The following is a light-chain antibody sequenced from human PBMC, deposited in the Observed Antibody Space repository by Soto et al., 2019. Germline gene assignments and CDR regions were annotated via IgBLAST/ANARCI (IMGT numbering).Light chain of an antibody. Sequence: EIVLTQSPGTLSLSPGERATLSCRASQSVGRNYLAWYQQKPGQAPRLLIHGASNRATGIPDRFSGSGSGTDFTLTIRRLEPEDFAVYYCQQYASSPLTFGGGTKVEIK. CDR1: QSVGRNY. V-gene: IGKV3-20*01. CDR3: QQYASSPLT. J-gene: IGKJ4*01. CDR2: GAS.